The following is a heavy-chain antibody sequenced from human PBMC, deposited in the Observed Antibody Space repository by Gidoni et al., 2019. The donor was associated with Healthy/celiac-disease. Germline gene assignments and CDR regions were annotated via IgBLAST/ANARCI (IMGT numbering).Heavy chain of an antibody. CDR1: GGTFSSYS. Sequence: QVQLVQSGAAVKKPGSSVKVSCKASGGTFSSYSISWVRQAPGQGLEWMGGIIPSFGTANYAQKFQGRVTITADESTSTAYMELSSLRSEDTAVYYCARQESIAARRNFYYYYYMDVWGKGTTVTVSS. J-gene: IGHJ6*03. D-gene: IGHD6-6*01. CDR2: IIPSFGTA. V-gene: IGHV1-69*01. CDR3: ARQESIAARRNFYYYYYMDV.